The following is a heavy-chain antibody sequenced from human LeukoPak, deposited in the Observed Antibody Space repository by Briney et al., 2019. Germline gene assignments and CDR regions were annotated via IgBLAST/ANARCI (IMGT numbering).Heavy chain of an antibody. Sequence: ASVKVSCKASGYTFTSFGFNWVRQAPGQGLEWMGWVSAYNGNTNYAQKLQGRVTMTTDTSTSTAYMELSSLRSEDTAVYYCARRLRYKNWFDPWGQGTLVTVSS. CDR2: VSAYNGNT. CDR1: GYTFTSFG. D-gene: IGHD3-9*01. CDR3: ARRLRYKNWFDP. J-gene: IGHJ5*02. V-gene: IGHV1-18*01.